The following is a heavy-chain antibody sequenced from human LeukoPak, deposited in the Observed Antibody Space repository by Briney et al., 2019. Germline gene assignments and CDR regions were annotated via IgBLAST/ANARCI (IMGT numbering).Heavy chain of an antibody. J-gene: IGHJ4*02. CDR2: INWNGGNT. D-gene: IGHD2-2*01. CDR1: GFTFDDYG. Sequence: SGGSLRLSCAASGFTFDDYGMSWVRQAPGKGLEWVSGINWNGGNTGYADSVKGRFTISRDNAKNSLYLQMNSLRAEDTAFYYCARLGTIYCSTTSCHSKFDYWGQGTLVTVSS. CDR3: ARLGTIYCSTTSCHSKFDY. V-gene: IGHV3-20*04.